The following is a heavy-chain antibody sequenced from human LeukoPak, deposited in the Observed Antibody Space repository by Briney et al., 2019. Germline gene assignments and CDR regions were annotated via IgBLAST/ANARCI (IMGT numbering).Heavy chain of an antibody. CDR1: GFTFSSYG. CDR3: AKDPPPGYYYESSGYPDY. CDR2: IRYDGSNK. Sequence: GGSLRLSCAASGFTFSSYGMHWVRQAPGKGLEWVAFIRYDGSNKYYADSVKGRFTISRDNSKNTLYVQMNSLRAGDTAVYYCAKDPPPGYYYESSGYPDYWGQGTLVTVSS. J-gene: IGHJ4*02. V-gene: IGHV3-30*02. D-gene: IGHD3-22*01.